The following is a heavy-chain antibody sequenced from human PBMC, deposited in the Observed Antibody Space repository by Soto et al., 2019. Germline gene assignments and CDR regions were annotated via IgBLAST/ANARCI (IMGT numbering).Heavy chain of an antibody. J-gene: IGHJ4*02. CDR3: VTGYHSDY. D-gene: IGHD5-18*01. CDR1: GISTSSYW. V-gene: IGHV3-7*03. Sequence: PGGSLRLSCAASGISTSSYWMGWVRRAPGRGLEWVASIKKDGSEKYYMDSLKGRFTISRDNALNSLYLQMNSLRAEDTAVYFCVTGYHSDYWGQGTLVTVSS. CDR2: IKKDGSEK.